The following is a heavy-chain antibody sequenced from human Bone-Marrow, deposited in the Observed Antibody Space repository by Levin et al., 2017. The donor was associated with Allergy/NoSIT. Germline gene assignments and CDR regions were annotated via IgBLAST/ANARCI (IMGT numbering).Heavy chain of an antibody. J-gene: IGHJ3*02. CDR3: ARGDYYGSGRGENTFNI. CDR2: ISYAGTNK. CDR1: GFTFSSYA. Sequence: GGSLRLSCAASGFTFSSYAMHWVRQAPGNGLEWVAVISYAGTNKYYADSVKGRFIMSRDNSKNTMDLQMNSLRVEDTAVYYCARGDYYGSGRGENTFNIWGQGTVVTVSS. D-gene: IGHD3-10*01. V-gene: IGHV3-30-3*01.